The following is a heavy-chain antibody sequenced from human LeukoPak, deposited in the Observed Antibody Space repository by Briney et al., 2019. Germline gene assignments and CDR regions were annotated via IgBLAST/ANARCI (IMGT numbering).Heavy chain of an antibody. D-gene: IGHD3-16*01. Sequence: SQTLSLTCAISGDSVSSNSAAWYWIRQSPSRGLEWLGKTYYRSKWYNDYAVFVKSRITINPDTSKNQFSLQLNSMTPEDTAVYYCARADTSAFDFWGQGTLVTVSS. V-gene: IGHV6-1*01. CDR3: ARADTSAFDF. CDR1: GDSVSSNSAA. CDR2: TYYRSKWYN. J-gene: IGHJ4*02.